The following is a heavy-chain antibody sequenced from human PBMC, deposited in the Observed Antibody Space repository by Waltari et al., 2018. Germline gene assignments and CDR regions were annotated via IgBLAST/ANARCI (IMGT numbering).Heavy chain of an antibody. V-gene: IGHV3-23*04. J-gene: IGHJ4*02. CDR2: ISGSGGRT. Sequence: EVQLVESGGGLVQPGGSLRLSCAASGFTFSSYAMSWVRQAPGKGLEWVSAISGSGGRTDDEESVKGRCTISRDNSKNTLYLKMNSLRAEDTAVYYCAKVELGLFDYWGQGTLVTVSS. CDR3: AKVELGLFDY. D-gene: IGHD1-26*01. CDR1: GFTFSSYA.